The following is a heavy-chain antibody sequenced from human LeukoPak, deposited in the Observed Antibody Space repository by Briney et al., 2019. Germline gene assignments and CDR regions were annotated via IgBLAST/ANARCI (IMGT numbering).Heavy chain of an antibody. J-gene: IGHJ6*02. CDR3: ARDPMKVVPAADYGMDV. V-gene: IGHV3-48*04. Sequence: GGSLRLSCAASGFTFSDYSMNWVRQAPGKGLEWVSYISGSSSIIYYADSVKGRFTISRDNAKNSLYLQMSSLRAEDTAVYYCARDPMKVVPAADYGMDVWGQGTTVTVSS. CDR2: ISGSSSII. D-gene: IGHD2-2*01. CDR1: GFTFSDYS.